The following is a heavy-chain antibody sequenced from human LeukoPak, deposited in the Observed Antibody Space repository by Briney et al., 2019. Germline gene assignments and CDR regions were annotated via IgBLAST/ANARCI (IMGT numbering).Heavy chain of an antibody. CDR2: ISAYNGNT. Sequence: ASVKVSCKASGYTFTSYAMHWVRQAPGQRLEWMGWISAYNGNTNYAQKLQGRVTMTTDTSTSTAYMELRSLRSDDTAVYYCASPRGVRGVIPQVSYGMDVWGQGTTVTVSS. CDR1: GYTFTSYA. D-gene: IGHD3-10*01. J-gene: IGHJ6*02. V-gene: IGHV1-18*01. CDR3: ASPRGVRGVIPQVSYGMDV.